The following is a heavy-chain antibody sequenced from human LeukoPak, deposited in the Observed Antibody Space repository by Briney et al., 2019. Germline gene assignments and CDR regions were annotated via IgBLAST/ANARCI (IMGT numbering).Heavy chain of an antibody. CDR2: ISSSSSTI. V-gene: IGHV3-48*04. Sequence: PGGSLRLSCAASGFTFSSYSMNWVRQAPGKGLEWVSYISSSSSTIYYADSVKGRFTISRDNAKNSLYLQMNSLRAEDTAVYYCARSGVGSAPPFDYWGQGTLVTVYS. CDR3: ARSGVGSAPPFDY. D-gene: IGHD1-26*01. CDR1: GFTFSSYS. J-gene: IGHJ4*02.